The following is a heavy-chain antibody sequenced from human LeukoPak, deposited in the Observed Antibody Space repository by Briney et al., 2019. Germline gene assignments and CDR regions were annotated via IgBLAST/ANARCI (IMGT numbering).Heavy chain of an antibody. CDR1: GFTFSSYG. D-gene: IGHD3-3*01. Sequence: GGSLRLSCEASGFTFSSYGMHWVRKAPGKGLEGVAFIRYDGSNKYYADSVKGRFTISRDNSKNTLYLQMNSLRAEDTAVYYCAKEPYDFWSGFDYWGQGTLVTVSS. CDR2: IRYDGSNK. CDR3: AKEPYDFWSGFDY. J-gene: IGHJ4*02. V-gene: IGHV3-30*02.